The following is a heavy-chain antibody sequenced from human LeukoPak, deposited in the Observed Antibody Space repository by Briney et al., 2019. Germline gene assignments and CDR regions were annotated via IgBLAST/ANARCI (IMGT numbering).Heavy chain of an antibody. J-gene: IGHJ4*02. CDR3: ARDSRLRGYSYGWPFDY. D-gene: IGHD5-18*01. CDR2: ISAYNGNP. Sequence: ASVKVSCKASGYNFTSYGISWVLQAPGQGLEWMGWISAYNGNPNYAQKLQGRVTMTTDTSTSTAYMELRSLRSDDTAVYYCARDSRLRGYSYGWPFDYWGQGTLVTVSS. CDR1: GYNFTSYG. V-gene: IGHV1-18*01.